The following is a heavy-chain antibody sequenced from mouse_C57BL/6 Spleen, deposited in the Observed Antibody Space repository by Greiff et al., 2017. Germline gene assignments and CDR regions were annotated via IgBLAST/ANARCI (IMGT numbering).Heavy chain of an antibody. V-gene: IGHV1-82*01. CDR2: IYPGDGDT. CDR1: GYAFSSSW. CDR3: ARWGQLRLRAMDY. J-gene: IGHJ4*01. Sequence: VKLMESGPELVKPGASVKISCKASGYAFSSSWMNWVKQRPGKGLEWIGRIYPGDGDTNYNGKFKGKATLTADKSSSTAYMQLSSLTSEDSAVYFCARWGQLRLRAMDYWGQGTSVTVSS. D-gene: IGHD3-2*02.